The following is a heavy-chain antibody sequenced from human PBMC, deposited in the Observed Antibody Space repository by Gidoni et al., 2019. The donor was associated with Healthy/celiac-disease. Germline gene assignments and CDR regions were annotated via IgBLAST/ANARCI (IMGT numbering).Heavy chain of an antibody. CDR1: GGSVSSGSYY. J-gene: IGHJ4*02. Sequence: QVQLQESGPGLVPPSETLSLTCTVSGGSVSSGSYYWSWIRQPPGKGLEWIGYIYYSGGPNYNPSLKSRVTISVDTSKNQFSLKRSSVTAADTAVYYCARGLYYDYGWGSYHYFDYWGQGTLVTVSS. CDR2: IYYSGGP. CDR3: ARGLYYDYGWGSYHYFDY. V-gene: IGHV4-61*01. D-gene: IGHD3-16*02.